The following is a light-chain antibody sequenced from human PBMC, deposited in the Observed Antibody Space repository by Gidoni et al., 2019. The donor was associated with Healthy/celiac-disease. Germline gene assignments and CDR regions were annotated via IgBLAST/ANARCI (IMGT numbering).Light chain of an antibody. CDR1: QGMSSY. Sequence: DIQLTQSPSFLSASVGDRVTIPCRASQGMSSYLAWYQQKPGKAPKLLIYAASTLQSGVPSRFSGSGSGTEFTLTIISLQPEDFATYYCQQLNSYLFPFXPXTKVDIK. V-gene: IGKV1-9*01. CDR3: QQLNSYLFP. J-gene: IGKJ3*01. CDR2: AAS.